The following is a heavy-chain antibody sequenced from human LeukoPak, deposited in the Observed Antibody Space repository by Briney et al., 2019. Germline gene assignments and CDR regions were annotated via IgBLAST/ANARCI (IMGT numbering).Heavy chain of an antibody. D-gene: IGHD3-22*01. V-gene: IGHV3-7*01. Sequence: GGSLRLSCAASGFPFSSYWMSWVRQAPGKGLEWVANIRHDGSETYYVDSLRGRFTISRDNAKNLVYLQMSSLRAEDTAIYDCARDETYDYESNGYLDFWGQGTVVTVSS. J-gene: IGHJ4*02. CDR1: GFPFSSYW. CDR2: IRHDGSET. CDR3: ARDETYDYESNGYLDF.